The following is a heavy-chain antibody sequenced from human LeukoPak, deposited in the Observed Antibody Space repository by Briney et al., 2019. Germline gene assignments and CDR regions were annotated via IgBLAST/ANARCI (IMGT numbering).Heavy chain of an antibody. V-gene: IGHV2-70*11. D-gene: IGHD3-22*01. CDR1: GFSLRTTGMC. J-gene: IGHJ4*02. CDR2: IDWDDDK. Sequence: SGPALVKYTQTLPLTFTFHGFSLRTTGMCVSWIRQPPGKALEWLARIDWDDDKYYSTSLRTRLTISKDASKNQVVLTMTNMDPVDTATYYCARIPGYDSRGYYYFDYWGQGNLVTVSS. CDR3: ARIPGYDSRGYYYFDY.